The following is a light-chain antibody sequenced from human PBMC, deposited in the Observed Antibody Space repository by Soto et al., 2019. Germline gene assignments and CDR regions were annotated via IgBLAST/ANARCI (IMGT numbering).Light chain of an antibody. Sequence: QAVVTQEPSLTVSPGGTVTLTCASNTGAVTSGYYPNWFQQKAGQAPRVLIYSTSNKHSWTPARFSGSLLGGKAALTLSGVQPEDGAEYYCLLFYGDAWVFGGGTKVTVL. V-gene: IGLV7-43*01. J-gene: IGLJ3*02. CDR2: STS. CDR3: LLFYGDAWV. CDR1: TGAVTSGYY.